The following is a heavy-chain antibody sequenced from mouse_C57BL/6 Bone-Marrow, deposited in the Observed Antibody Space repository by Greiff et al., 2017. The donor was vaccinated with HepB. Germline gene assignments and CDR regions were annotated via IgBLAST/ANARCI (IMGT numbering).Heavy chain of an antibody. D-gene: IGHD2-13*01. CDR3: ARWRLRGYFDV. J-gene: IGHJ1*03. CDR1: GYTFTSYW. Sequence: VKLQQPGAELVMPGASVKLSCKASGYTFTSYWMHWVKQRPGQGLEWIGEIDPSDSYTNYNQKFKGKSTLTVDKSSSTAYMQLNSLTSEDSAVYFCARWRLRGYFDVWGTGTTVTVSS. V-gene: IGHV1-69*01. CDR2: IDPSDSYT.